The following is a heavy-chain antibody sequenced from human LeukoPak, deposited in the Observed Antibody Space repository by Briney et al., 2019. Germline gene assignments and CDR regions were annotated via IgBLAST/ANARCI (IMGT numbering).Heavy chain of an antibody. V-gene: IGHV1-2*02. CDR3: ARVEVTTMLGASSLGY. J-gene: IGHJ4*02. D-gene: IGHD4-11*01. CDR2: INPNSGGT. Sequence: GASVKVSCKASGGTFSSYAISWVRQAPGQGLEWMGWINPNSGGTNYAQKFQGRVTMTRDTSISTAYMELNRLRSDDTAVYYCARVEVTTMLGASSLGYWGQGTLVSVSS. CDR1: GGTFSSYA.